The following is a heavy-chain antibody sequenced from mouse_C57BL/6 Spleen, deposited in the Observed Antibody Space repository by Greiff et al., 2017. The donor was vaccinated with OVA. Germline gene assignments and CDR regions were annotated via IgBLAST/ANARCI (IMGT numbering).Heavy chain of an antibody. J-gene: IGHJ3*01. CDR1: GYTFTDYY. V-gene: IGHV1-26*01. CDR3: ARGLPLAY. Sequence: VQLQQSGPELVKPGASVKISCKASGYTFTDYYMNWVKQSHGKSLEWIGDINPNNGGTSYNQKFKGKATLTVDKSSSTAYMELRSLTSEDSAVYSCARGLPLAYWGQGTLVTVSA. D-gene: IGHD2-2*01. CDR2: INPNNGGT.